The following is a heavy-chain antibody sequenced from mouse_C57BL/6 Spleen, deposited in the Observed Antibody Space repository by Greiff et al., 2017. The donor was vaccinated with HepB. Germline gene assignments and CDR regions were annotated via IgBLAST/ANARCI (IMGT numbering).Heavy chain of an antibody. CDR1: GFTFSSYA. J-gene: IGHJ4*01. Sequence: EVKLEESGGGLVKPGGSLKLSCAASGFTFSSYAMSWVRQTPEKRLEWVATISDGGSYTYYPDNVKGRFTISRDNAKNNLYLQMSHLKSEDTAMYYCARGGAYGYDAGYYAMDYWGQGTSVTVSS. V-gene: IGHV5-4*03. D-gene: IGHD2-2*01. CDR2: ISDGGSYT. CDR3: ARGGAYGYDAGYYAMDY.